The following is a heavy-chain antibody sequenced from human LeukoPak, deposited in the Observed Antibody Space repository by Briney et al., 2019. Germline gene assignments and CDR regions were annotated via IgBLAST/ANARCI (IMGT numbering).Heavy chain of an antibody. CDR3: ARVLSGSYYRLFDY. CDR1: GFTVSSNY. D-gene: IGHD1-26*01. J-gene: IGHJ4*02. V-gene: IGHV3-53*01. CDR2: IYSGGST. Sequence: GGSLRLSCAATGFTVSSNYMSWVRQAPGKGLEWVSVIYSGGSTYYADSVKGRFTISRDNSKNTLYLQMNSLRAEDTAVYYCARVLSGSYYRLFDYWGQGTLVTVSS.